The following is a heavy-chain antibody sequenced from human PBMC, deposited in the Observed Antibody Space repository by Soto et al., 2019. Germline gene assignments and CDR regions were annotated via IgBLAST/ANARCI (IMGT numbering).Heavy chain of an antibody. CDR3: ARADCSSTSCYGYYYYGIDV. Sequence: GGSLRLSCAASGFTFSSYAMSWVRQAPGKGLEWVSAISGSGGSTYYADSVKGRFTISRDNSKNTLYLQMNSLRAEDTAVYYCARADCSSTSCYGYYYYGIDVWGQGTTVTVSS. J-gene: IGHJ6*02. D-gene: IGHD2-2*01. CDR1: GFTFSSYA. V-gene: IGHV3-23*01. CDR2: ISGSGGST.